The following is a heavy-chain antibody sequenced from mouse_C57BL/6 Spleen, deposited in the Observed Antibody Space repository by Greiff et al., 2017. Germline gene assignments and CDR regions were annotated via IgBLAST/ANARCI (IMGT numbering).Heavy chain of an antibody. CDR1: GYTFTSYW. CDR2: IDPNSGGT. J-gene: IGHJ4*01. V-gene: IGHV1-72*01. Sequence: QVQLQQPGAELVKPGASVKLSCKASGYTFTSYWMHWVKQRPGRGLEWIGRIDPNSGGTKYNEKFKSKATLTVDKPSSTAYMQLSSLTSEDSAVYYCARSVYYCSINWDDYAMDYWGQGTSVTVSS. CDR3: ARSVYYCSINWDDYAMDY. D-gene: IGHD1-1*01.